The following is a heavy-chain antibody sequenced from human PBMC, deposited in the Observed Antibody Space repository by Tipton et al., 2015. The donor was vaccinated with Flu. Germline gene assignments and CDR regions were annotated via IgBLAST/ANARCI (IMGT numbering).Heavy chain of an antibody. CDR2: IYGGGTT. D-gene: IGHD1-26*01. Sequence: SLRLSCAASGFTVTSSYMSWVRQAPGKGLEWVSVIYGGGTTDYADSVKGRFTISRDKSKNALYLQMSSLRAEDTAVYYCGGTQGTFDIWGQGTMVTVSS. CDR1: GFTVTSSY. J-gene: IGHJ3*02. CDR3: GGTQGTFDI. V-gene: IGHV3-53*01.